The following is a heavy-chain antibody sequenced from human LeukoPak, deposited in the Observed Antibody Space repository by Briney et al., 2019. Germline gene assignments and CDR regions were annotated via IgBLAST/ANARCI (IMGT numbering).Heavy chain of an antibody. CDR3: AKDRGRYSGYDYADY. Sequence: PGGSLRLSSAAFGFTFSSYAMSWVRQAPGKGLEWVSAISGSGGSTYYADSVKGRFTISRDNSKNTLYLQMNSLRAEDTAVYYCAKDRGRYSGYDYADYWGQGTLVTVSS. CDR1: GFTFSSYA. D-gene: IGHD5-12*01. CDR2: ISGSGGST. V-gene: IGHV3-23*01. J-gene: IGHJ4*02.